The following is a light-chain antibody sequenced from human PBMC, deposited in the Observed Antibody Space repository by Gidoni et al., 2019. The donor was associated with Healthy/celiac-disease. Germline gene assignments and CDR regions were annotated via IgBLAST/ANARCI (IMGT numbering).Light chain of an antibody. Sequence: EIQMTQSPSSLSASVGDRVTITCQASQDISNYLNWYQQKPGKAPKLLIYDASNLETGVPSRFSGSGSGTDFTFTISSLQPEDIATYYCQQYDNLPRALTFGGGTKVEIK. CDR2: DAS. CDR3: QQYDNLPRALT. J-gene: IGKJ4*01. CDR1: QDISNY. V-gene: IGKV1-33*01.